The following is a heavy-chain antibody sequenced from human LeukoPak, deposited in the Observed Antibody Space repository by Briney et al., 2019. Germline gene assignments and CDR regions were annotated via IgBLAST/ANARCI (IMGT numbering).Heavy chain of an antibody. CDR2: ISNNGGST. D-gene: IGHD3-10*01. CDR1: GFTFSVSF. CDR3: ARDLSGGGLDY. J-gene: IGHJ4*02. Sequence: QPGGSLRLSCAASGFTFSVSFMHWVRQAPGKGLEYVSVISNNGGSTCYANSVKGRFTISRDNSKNTLYLQMGSLRAEDMAVYYCARDLSGGGLDYWGQGTLVTLST. V-gene: IGHV3-64*01.